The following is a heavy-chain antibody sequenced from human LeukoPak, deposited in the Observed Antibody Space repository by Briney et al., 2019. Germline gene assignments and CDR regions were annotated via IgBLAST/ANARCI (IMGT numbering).Heavy chain of an antibody. CDR1: GFAFSSFG. Sequence: GKSLRLSCAASGFAFSSFGMHWVRQAPGKGLEYVALTSYDGNNEYYADSVEGRFTISTDNSKNTVYLQMNSLRVEDTAVYYCAKGFYDSGPWGQGTLVTVSS. V-gene: IGHV3-30*18. J-gene: IGHJ5*02. D-gene: IGHD3-22*01. CDR2: TSYDGNNE. CDR3: AKGFYDSGP.